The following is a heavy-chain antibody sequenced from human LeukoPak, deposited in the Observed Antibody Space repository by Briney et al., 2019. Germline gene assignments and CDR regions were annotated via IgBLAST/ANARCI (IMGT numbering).Heavy chain of an antibody. CDR2: IKQDGSEK. D-gene: IGHD4-17*01. CDR1: RFTFSSYW. CDR3: ARAIDDYGDYYFDY. V-gene: IGHV3-7*03. Sequence: GGSLRLSCAASRFTFSSYWMSWVRQAPGKGLEWVANIKQDGSEKYYVDSVKGRFTISRDNAKNSLYLQMNSLRAEDTAVYYCARAIDDYGDYYFDYWGQGTLVTVSS. J-gene: IGHJ4*02.